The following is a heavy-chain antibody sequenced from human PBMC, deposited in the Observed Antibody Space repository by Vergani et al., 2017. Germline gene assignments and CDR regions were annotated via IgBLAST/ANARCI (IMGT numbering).Heavy chain of an antibody. CDR3: ARGTNWGWEMDY. J-gene: IGHJ4*02. V-gene: IGHV3-48*03. Sequence: EVQLVESGGGLVQPGGSLRLSCAASGFTFTSYEMNWVRQAPGKGLEWVSYIGSSGSIIYYADSVKGRFTISRDNAKNSLYLQMNSLRVEDTAVYYCARGTNWGWEMDYWGQGTLVTVSS. CDR1: GFTFTSYE. D-gene: IGHD7-27*01. CDR2: IGSSGSII.